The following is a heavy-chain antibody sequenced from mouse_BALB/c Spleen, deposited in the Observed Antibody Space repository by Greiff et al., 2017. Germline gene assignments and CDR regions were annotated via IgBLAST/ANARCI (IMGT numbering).Heavy chain of an antibody. J-gene: IGHJ4*01. CDR3: ARNGINAMDY. CDR2: INPSSGYT. D-gene: IGHD5-2*01. V-gene: IGHV1-4*01. Sequence: VQLVKSGAELARPGASVKMSCKASGYTFTSYTMHWVQQRPGQGLEWIGYINPSSGYTNYNQKFKDKATLTADKSSSTAYMQLSSLTSEDSAVYYCARNGINAMDYWGQGTSVTVSS. CDR1: GYTFTSYT.